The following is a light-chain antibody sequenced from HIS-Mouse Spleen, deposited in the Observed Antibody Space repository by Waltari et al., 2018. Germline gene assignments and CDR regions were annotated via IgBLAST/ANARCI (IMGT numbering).Light chain of an antibody. J-gene: IGLJ2*01. CDR3: SSYAGSNNLV. CDR2: EVS. Sequence: QSALTQPPSASGSPAQSVTIPCTGTSSDGGGYNYVSWYQQHPGKAPKLMIYEVSKRPSGVPDRFSGSKSGNTASLTVSGLQAEDEADYYCSSYAGSNNLVFGGGTKLTVL. V-gene: IGLV2-8*01. CDR1: SSDGGGYNY.